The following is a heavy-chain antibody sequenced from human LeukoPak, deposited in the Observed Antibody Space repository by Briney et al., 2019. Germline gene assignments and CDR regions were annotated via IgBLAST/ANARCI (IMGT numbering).Heavy chain of an antibody. D-gene: IGHD3-22*01. CDR1: GGSISSSSYY. CDR2: IYYSGST. Sequence: PSETLSLTCTVSGGSISSSSYYWGWIRQPPGEGLEWIGSIYYSGSTYYNPSLKSRVTISVDTSKNQFSLKLSSVTAADTAVYYCARVTGYMIEDYFDYWGQGTLVTVSS. CDR3: ARVTGYMIEDYFDY. V-gene: IGHV4-39*01. J-gene: IGHJ4*02.